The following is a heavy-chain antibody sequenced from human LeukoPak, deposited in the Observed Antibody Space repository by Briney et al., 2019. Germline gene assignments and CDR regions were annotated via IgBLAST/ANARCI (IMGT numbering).Heavy chain of an antibody. Sequence: ASVKVSCKASGYTFTSYGISWVRQAPGQGLEWMGWISAYNGNTNYAQKLQGRVTMTTDTSTSTAYMELRSLRSDDTAVYYCARDYLAYCGGDCYSGHDYWGQGTLVTVSS. CDR1: GYTFTSYG. V-gene: IGHV1-18*01. CDR3: ARDYLAYCGGDCYSGHDY. CDR2: ISAYNGNT. D-gene: IGHD2-21*02. J-gene: IGHJ4*02.